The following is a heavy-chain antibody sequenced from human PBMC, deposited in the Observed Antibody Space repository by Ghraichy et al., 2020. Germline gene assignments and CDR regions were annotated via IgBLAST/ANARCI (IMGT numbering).Heavy chain of an antibody. D-gene: IGHD2-8*01. J-gene: IGHJ2*01. CDR3: ARGCTHRGYFDL. CDR1: GGSFSGYY. CDR2: INHSGST. Sequence: SETLSLTCAVYGGSFSGYYWSWIRQPPGKGLEWIGEINHSGSTNYNPSLKSRVTISVDTSKNQFSLKLSSVTAADTAVYYCARGCTHRGYFDLWGRGTLVIVSS. V-gene: IGHV4-34*01.